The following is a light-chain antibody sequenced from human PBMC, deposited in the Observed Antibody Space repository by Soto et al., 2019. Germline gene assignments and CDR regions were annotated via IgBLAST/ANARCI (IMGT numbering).Light chain of an antibody. V-gene: IGLV1-44*01. CDR3: QSYDSSLSGPNYV. CDR1: SSNIGTSS. CDR2: TTN. Sequence: QSVRTQPHSASGTPGQRVTISCSGSSSNIGTSSVHWFQQLPGTAPKLLISTTNQRPSGVPERFSGSKSGTSASLAITGLQAEDEADYYCQSYDSSLSGPNYVFGTGTKVT. J-gene: IGLJ1*01.